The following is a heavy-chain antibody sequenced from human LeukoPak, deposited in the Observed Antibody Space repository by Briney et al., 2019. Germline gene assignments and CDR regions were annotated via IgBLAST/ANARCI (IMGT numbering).Heavy chain of an antibody. CDR3: AGGGVALGDY. CDR2: INPEGRTT. D-gene: IGHD3-16*01. Sequence: GGSLRLSCAASGFTFSRYWMHWVRQAPGKGLVWVSRINPEGRTTNYADSVKGRFTVSRDNAKNTLYLQMNSLRAEDTAMYYCAGGGVALGDYWGQGSLVTVSS. V-gene: IGHV3-74*01. CDR1: GFTFSRYW. J-gene: IGHJ4*02.